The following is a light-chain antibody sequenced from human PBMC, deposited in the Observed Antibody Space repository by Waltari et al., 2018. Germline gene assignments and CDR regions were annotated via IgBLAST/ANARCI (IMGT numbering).Light chain of an antibody. CDR3: QVWDSSSDQGV. Sequence: SYVLTQPPSLSVAPGQTARLTCGENNIGGKCVQWYQQKAGQAPILVVCDNNDRHSYIPERSSGANPGNTATLTSTRGEAGDEADYCCQVWDSSSDQGVVGGGTKLTVL. J-gene: IGLJ2*01. CDR2: DNN. V-gene: IGLV3-21*02. CDR1: NIGGKC.